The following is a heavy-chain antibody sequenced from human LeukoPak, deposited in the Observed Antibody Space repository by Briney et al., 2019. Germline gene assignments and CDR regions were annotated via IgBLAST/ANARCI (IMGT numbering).Heavy chain of an antibody. V-gene: IGHV4-34*01. J-gene: IGHJ4*02. D-gene: IGHD6-19*01. CDR3: ARGLIAVAH. CDR1: GGSFSGYY. CDR2: INHSGST. Sequence: PSETLSLTCAVYGGSFSGYYWSWIRQPPGKGLEWIGEINHSGSTNYNPSLKSRVTISVDTSKNQFSLKLSSVTAAATAVFYCARGLIAVAHWGQGTLVTVSS.